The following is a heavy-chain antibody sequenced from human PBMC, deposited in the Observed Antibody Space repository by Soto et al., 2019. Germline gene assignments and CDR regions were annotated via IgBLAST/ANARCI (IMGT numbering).Heavy chain of an antibody. CDR2: ISAYNGNT. J-gene: IGHJ4*02. V-gene: IGHV1-18*01. Sequence: QVQLVQSGAEVKKPGASVKVSCKASGYTFTSYGISWVRQAPGQGLEWMGWISAYNGNTNYAQKLQGRVTMTTDTSTSTAYKELRSLRSDDTAVYYCARVSRSGYCSGGSCYFPYYFDYWGQGTLVTVSS. CDR3: ARVSRSGYCSGGSCYFPYYFDY. CDR1: GYTFTSYG. D-gene: IGHD2-15*01.